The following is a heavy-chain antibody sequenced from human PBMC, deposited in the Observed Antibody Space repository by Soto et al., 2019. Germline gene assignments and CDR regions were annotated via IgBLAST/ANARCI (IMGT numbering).Heavy chain of an antibody. CDR3: ARDAGIPSNGMDV. J-gene: IGHJ6*02. V-gene: IGHV1-18*01. Sequence: ASVKVSCKTSGYTFTSHRITWVRQAPGQGLEWMGWITPYNRNTNYAQKFQGRVAMTTDTSAHTAYMELRSLRSDDTAMYYCARDAGIPSNGMDVWGQGTTVTVSS. CDR2: ITPYNRNT. CDR1: GYTFTSHR. D-gene: IGHD6-13*01.